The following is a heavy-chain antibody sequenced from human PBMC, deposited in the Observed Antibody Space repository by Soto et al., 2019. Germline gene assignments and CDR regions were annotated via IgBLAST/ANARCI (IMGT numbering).Heavy chain of an antibody. V-gene: IGHV1-2*02. Sequence: QVQLVPSGAEVAKPGASVEVSCKASRSTFTNFYLHWVRQAPGQRPEWMGWINNGGGTIYAQKFQGRLTMTRDSSLTPAYMEMSRLSSYDAAFYYCAKSRDWSPLLDYCGQGTLVTVSA. CDR2: INNGGGT. D-gene: IGHD2-21*01. CDR1: RSTFTNFY. CDR3: AKSRDWSPLLDY. J-gene: IGHJ4*02.